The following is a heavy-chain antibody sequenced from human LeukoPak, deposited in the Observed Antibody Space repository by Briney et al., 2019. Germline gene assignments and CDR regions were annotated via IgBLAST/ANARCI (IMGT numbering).Heavy chain of an antibody. J-gene: IGHJ6*03. CDR3: ARDSNYYGSGSYYNGLYYMDV. CDR1: GGSISSYY. D-gene: IGHD3-10*01. Sequence: SETLSLTCTVSGGSISSYYWSWIRQPAGKGLEWIGRIYTSGSTNYNPSLKSRVTMSVDTSKNQFSLKLSSVTAADTPVYYCARDSNYYGSGSYYNGLYYMDVWGKGTTVTISS. V-gene: IGHV4-4*07. CDR2: IYTSGST.